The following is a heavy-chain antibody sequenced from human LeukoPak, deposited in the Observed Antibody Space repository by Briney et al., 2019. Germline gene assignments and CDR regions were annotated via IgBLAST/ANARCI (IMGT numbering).Heavy chain of an antibody. J-gene: IGHJ3*02. CDR3: ARGEPGDSDAFDI. D-gene: IGHD2-21*02. V-gene: IGHV4-30-4*08. CDR2: IYYSGTT. CDR1: GGSISSGDSY. Sequence: SETLSFTCTVSGGSISSGDSYWSWIRQPPGKGLEWIGYIYYSGTTYYNPSPKSPPTISLDTSKNHFSLKLSSVTAADTAVYYCARGEPGDSDAFDIWGQGTMVTVSS.